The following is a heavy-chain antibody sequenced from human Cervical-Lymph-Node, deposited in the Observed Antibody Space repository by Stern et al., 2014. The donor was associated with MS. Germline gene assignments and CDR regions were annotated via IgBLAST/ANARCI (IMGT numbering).Heavy chain of an antibody. V-gene: IGHV5-51*01. J-gene: IGHJ6*02. Sequence: VQLVQSGAEVKKPGESLKISCRGSGYRFPHYWVAWVRQMPGNGLEWMGIIYPADSDTRYSPSFEGQVAISADKSINTAYLQWSSLKASDTAIYYCAGSYNYFSGLDVWGQGTTVTVSS. CDR3: AGSYNYFSGLDV. CDR2: IYPADSDT. D-gene: IGHD1-26*01. CDR1: GYRFPHYW.